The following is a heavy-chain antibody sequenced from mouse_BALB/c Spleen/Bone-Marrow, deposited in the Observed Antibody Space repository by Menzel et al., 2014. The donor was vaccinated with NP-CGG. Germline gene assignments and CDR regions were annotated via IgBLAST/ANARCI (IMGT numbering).Heavy chain of an antibody. V-gene: IGHV1-54*01. J-gene: IGHJ2*01. D-gene: IGHD2-10*01. Sequence: QVKLQQSGAELVRPGTSVKVSCKASGYAFTNYLIEWVKQRPGQGLEWIGVINPGSGGTNYNEKFKDKATLTADKSSSTAYMQLSSLTSDDSAVYFCARGAYYGNYFDYWGQGTTLTVSS. CDR3: ARGAYYGNYFDY. CDR2: INPGSGGT. CDR1: GYAFTNYL.